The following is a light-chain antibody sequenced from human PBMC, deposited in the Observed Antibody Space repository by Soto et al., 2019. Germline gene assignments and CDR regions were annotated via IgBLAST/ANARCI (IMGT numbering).Light chain of an antibody. CDR1: VSEVAGYTY. CDR2: DVS. J-gene: IGLJ2*01. CDR3: SSFTSTSGL. V-gene: IGLV2-14*03. Sequence: QSVLTQPASVSGSPGQSITISCTGAVSEVAGYTYVSWYQQLPGKGPKVIIYDVSNRPSGVSNRFSGSKSGTTASLTISGHQAEDEADYYCSSFTSTSGLFGGGTKLTAL.